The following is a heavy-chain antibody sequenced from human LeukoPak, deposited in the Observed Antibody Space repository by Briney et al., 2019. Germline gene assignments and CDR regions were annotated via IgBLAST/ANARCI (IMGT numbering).Heavy chain of an antibody. CDR2: ISSSGSTI. V-gene: IGHV3-11*04. J-gene: IGHJ3*02. CDR3: AREMTTVDDAAFDI. Sequence: GGSLSLSCAASGFTFSDYYMSWIRQAPGKGLEWVSYISSSGSTIYYADSVKGRFTISRDNAKNSLYLQMNSLRAEDTAVYYCAREMTTVDDAAFDIWGQGTMVTVSS. D-gene: IGHD4-11*01. CDR1: GFTFSDYY.